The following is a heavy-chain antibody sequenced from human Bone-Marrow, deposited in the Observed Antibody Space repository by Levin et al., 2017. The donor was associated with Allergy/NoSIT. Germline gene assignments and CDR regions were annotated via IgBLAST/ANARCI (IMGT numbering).Heavy chain of an antibody. CDR1: GYQFTDYW. CDR3: ARQSDELPPYDGEWVEEHYFDH. D-gene: IGHD3-10*01. Sequence: GGSLRLSCQGSGYQFTDYWIGWVRQLPGKGLEWMGNICPGDSETRSSPSFQGQVTFSVDKSMNTAYLQWDSLRASDTTMYYCARQSDELPPYDGEWVEEHYFDHWGQGTLVTVSS. J-gene: IGHJ4*02. CDR2: ICPGDSET. V-gene: IGHV5-51*01.